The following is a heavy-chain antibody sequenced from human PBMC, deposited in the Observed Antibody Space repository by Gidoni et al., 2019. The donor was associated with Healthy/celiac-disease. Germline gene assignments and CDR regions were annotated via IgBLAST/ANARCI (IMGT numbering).Heavy chain of an antibody. CDR2: INHSGST. J-gene: IGHJ4*02. V-gene: IGHV4-34*01. D-gene: IGHD2-15*01. CDR1: GGSFLGYS. CDR3: ARGSLLGYCSGGSCYWGPFGY. Sequence: QVQLQQWGAGLLKPSETLSLTCAVYGGSFLGYSWSWIRQPPGKGLEWIGEINHSGSTNYNPSLKSRVTISVDTSKNQFSLKLSSVTAADTAVYYCARGSLLGYCSGGSCYWGPFGYWGQGTLVTVSS.